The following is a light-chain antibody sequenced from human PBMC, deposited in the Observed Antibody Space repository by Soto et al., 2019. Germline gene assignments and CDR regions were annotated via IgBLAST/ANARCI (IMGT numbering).Light chain of an antibody. J-gene: IGLJ3*02. V-gene: IGLV1-47*02. CDR1: SSNIGTYY. CDR2: SNN. Sequence: QSVLTQSPSASGTPGQSVTISCSGRSSNIGTYYVYWYQHLPGTAPKLLIYSNNLRPSGVPDRFSGSKSGTSASLAISGLRSEDEALYYCASWDVSLSGWVFGRGNKLTVL. CDR3: ASWDVSLSGWV.